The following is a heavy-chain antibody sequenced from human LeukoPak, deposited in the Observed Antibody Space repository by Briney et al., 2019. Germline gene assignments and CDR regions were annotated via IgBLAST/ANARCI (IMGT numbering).Heavy chain of an antibody. D-gene: IGHD3-10*01. CDR2: IIPILGIA. J-gene: IGHJ4*02. CDR3: ASGSGSYWFDY. Sequence: SVKVSCKASGYTFSTYYMHWVRQAPGQGLEWMGRIIPILGIANYAQKFQGRVTITADKSTSTAYMELSSLRSEDTAVYYCASGSGSYWFDYWGQGTLVTVSS. CDR1: GYTFSTYY. V-gene: IGHV1-69*02.